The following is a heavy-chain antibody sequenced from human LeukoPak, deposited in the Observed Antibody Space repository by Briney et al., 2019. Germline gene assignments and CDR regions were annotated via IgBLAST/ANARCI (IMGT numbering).Heavy chain of an antibody. J-gene: IGHJ6*02. Sequence: GASVKVSCKASGYTFTAFYVHWVRQAPGQGLEWMGWINPNSGGTNFAQSFQGRVTMTRDTSISTAYMELSGLTSDDTAVYYCARADYCSSTSCFVGDGCYSYYYGMDVWGQGTTVTVS. CDR1: GYTFTAFY. D-gene: IGHD2-2*01. V-gene: IGHV1-2*02. CDR2: INPNSGGT. CDR3: ARADYCSSTSCFVGDGCYSYYYGMDV.